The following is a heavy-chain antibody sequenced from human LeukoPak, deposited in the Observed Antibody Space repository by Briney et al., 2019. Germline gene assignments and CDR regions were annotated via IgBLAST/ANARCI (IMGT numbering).Heavy chain of an antibody. V-gene: IGHV4-59*12. D-gene: IGHD5-24*01. CDR2: IYNSGST. CDR3: ARVDGYNYFDY. J-gene: IGHJ4*02. Sequence: SETLSLTCAVSGGSIGSYYWSWIRQPPGKGLEWIGNIYNSGSTNYNPSLKSRVTISVDTSKNQFSLKLSSVTAADTAVYYCARVDGYNYFDYWGQGTLVTVSS. CDR1: GGSIGSYY.